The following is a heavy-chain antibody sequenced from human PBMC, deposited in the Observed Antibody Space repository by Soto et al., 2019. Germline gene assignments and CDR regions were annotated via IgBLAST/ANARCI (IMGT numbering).Heavy chain of an antibody. CDR2: ISYDGSNK. CDR3: AKEAGYYDILTGDYETYGMDV. D-gene: IGHD3-9*01. V-gene: IGHV3-30*18. Sequence: GGSLRLSCAASGFTFSSYGMHWVRQAPGKGLEWVAVISYDGSNKYYADSVKGRFTISRDNSKNTLYLQMNSLRAEDTAVYYCAKEAGYYDILTGDYETYGMDVWGQGTTVTVSS. CDR1: GFTFSSYG. J-gene: IGHJ6*02.